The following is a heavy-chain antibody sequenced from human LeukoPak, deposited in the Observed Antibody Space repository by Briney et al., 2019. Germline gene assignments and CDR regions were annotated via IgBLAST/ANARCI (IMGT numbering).Heavy chain of an antibody. CDR3: AKGWGDYYYYSMDV. V-gene: IGHV3-9*01. D-gene: IGHD7-27*01. J-gene: IGHJ6*02. Sequence: GRSLRLSCAASGFTFDDYAMHWVRQAPGKGLEWVSGISWNSGSIGYADSVKGRFTISRDNAKNSLYLQMNSLRAEDTALYYCAKGWGDYYYYSMDVWGQGTTVTVSS. CDR2: ISWNSGSI. CDR1: GFTFDDYA.